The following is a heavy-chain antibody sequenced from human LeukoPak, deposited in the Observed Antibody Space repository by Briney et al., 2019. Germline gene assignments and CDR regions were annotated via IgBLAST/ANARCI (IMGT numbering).Heavy chain of an antibody. Sequence: PGGSLRLPCAASGFTFSSYWMSWVRQAPGKGLEWVANIKQDGSEKYYVDSVKGRFTISRDNAKNSLYLQMNSLRAEDTAVYYCASPTGVYGRGYFDYWGQGTLVTVSS. J-gene: IGHJ4*02. V-gene: IGHV3-7*01. CDR2: IKQDGSEK. D-gene: IGHD6-13*01. CDR1: GFTFSSYW. CDR3: ASPTGVYGRGYFDY.